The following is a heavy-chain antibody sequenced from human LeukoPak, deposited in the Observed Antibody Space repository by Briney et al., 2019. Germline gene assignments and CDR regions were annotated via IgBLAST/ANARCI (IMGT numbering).Heavy chain of an antibody. CDR2: IYYSGST. Sequence: SETLSLTCTVSGGSISSSSYYWGWIRQPPGKGLEWIGSIYYSGSTYYNPSLKSRVTISVDTSKNQFSLKLSSVTAADTAVYYCARDGDGYNSYWGQGTLVTVSS. J-gene: IGHJ4*02. CDR1: GGSISSSSYY. CDR3: ARDGDGYNSY. D-gene: IGHD5-24*01. V-gene: IGHV4-39*02.